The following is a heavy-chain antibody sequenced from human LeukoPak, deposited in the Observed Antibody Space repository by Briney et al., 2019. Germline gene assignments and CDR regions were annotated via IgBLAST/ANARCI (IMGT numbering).Heavy chain of an antibody. V-gene: IGHV4-30-2*01. Sequence: SSQTLSLTCTVSGGSISSGGYSWSWIRQPPGKGLEWIGYIYHSGSTYYNPSLKSRVTISVDRSKNQFSLKLSSVTAADTAVYYCARVTTVTTFDYWGQGTLVSVSS. J-gene: IGHJ4*02. D-gene: IGHD4-11*01. CDR2: IYHSGST. CDR1: GGSISSGGYS. CDR3: ARVTTVTTFDY.